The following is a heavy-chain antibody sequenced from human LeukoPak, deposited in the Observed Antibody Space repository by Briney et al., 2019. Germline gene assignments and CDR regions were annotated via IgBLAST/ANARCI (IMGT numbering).Heavy chain of an antibody. Sequence: GASVKVSCKASGYTFTGYYMHWVRQAPGQELEWMGWINPNSGVTNYAQKFQGRVTMTRDTSISTAYMELSRLRSDDTAVYYCAIPGSGLRFDYWGQGTLVTVSS. D-gene: IGHD4-17*01. V-gene: IGHV1-2*02. CDR2: INPNSGVT. CDR1: GYTFTGYY. J-gene: IGHJ4*02. CDR3: AIPGSGLRFDY.